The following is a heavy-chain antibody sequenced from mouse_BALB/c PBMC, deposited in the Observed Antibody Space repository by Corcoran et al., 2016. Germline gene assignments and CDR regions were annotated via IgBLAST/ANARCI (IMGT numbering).Heavy chain of an antibody. D-gene: IGHD2-1*01. CDR2: IDPANGNT. CDR3: GRSREGNYLVS. Sequence: EVQLQQSGAELVKPGASVKLSCTASGFNIKDTYMHWVKQRPEQGLEWIGRIDPANGNTKYDPKFQGKATMTADTSSNTVYLQLSSLTSEATAVYYCGRSREGNYLVSWGQGTTLTVSS. V-gene: IGHV14-3*02. J-gene: IGHJ2*01. CDR1: GFNIKDTY.